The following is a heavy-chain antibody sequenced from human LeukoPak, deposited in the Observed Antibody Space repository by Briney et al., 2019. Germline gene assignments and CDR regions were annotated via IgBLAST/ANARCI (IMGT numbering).Heavy chain of an antibody. CDR1: GFTFSSYW. D-gene: IGHD3-10*01. V-gene: IGHV3-74*01. CDR2: INSDGSST. J-gene: IGHJ6*03. Sequence: GGSLRLSCAASGFTFSSYWMPWVRHAPGKGLVWVSRINSDGSSTSYADSVKGRFTISRDNAKNTLYLQMNSLRAEDTAVYYCARDREKRRGRDYYYYMDVWGKGTTVTVSS. CDR3: ARDREKRRGRDYYYYMDV.